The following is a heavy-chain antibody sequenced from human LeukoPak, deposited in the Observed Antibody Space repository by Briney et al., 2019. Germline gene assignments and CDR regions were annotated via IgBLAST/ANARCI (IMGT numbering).Heavy chain of an antibody. J-gene: IGHJ4*02. V-gene: IGHV3-74*01. Sequence: GGSLRLSCAASGFTFSSYWMHWVRQAPGKGLVWVSRINSDGSSTSYADSVKGRFTISRDNAKNTLYLQMNSLRAEDTAVYYCARDRRYFDWLLSGFDYWGQGTLVTVSS. CDR1: GFTFSSYW. CDR3: ARDRRYFDWLLSGFDY. CDR2: INSDGSST. D-gene: IGHD3-9*01.